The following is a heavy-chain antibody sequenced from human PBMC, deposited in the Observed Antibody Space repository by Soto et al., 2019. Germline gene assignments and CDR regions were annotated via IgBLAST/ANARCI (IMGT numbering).Heavy chain of an antibody. D-gene: IGHD3-10*01. CDR2: FDPEDGET. Sequence: ASVKVSCKVSGYTLTELSMHWVRQAPGKGLEWMGGFDPEDGETIYAQKFQGRVTMTEDTSTDTAYMELSSLRSEDTAVYYCATVGPIHYYGSGSNYYYYGMDVWGQGTTVTVSS. CDR3: ATVGPIHYYGSGSNYYYYGMDV. CDR1: GYTLTELS. V-gene: IGHV1-24*01. J-gene: IGHJ6*02.